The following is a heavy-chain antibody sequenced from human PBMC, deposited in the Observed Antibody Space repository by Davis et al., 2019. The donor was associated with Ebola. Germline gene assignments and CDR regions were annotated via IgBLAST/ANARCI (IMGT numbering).Heavy chain of an antibody. V-gene: IGHV3-21*01. CDR2: ISSSSSYI. CDR1: GFTFSSYS. Sequence: GESLKISCAASGFTFSSYSMNWVRQAPGKGLEWVSSISSSSSYIYYADSVKGRFTISRDNAKNSLYLQMNSLRAEDTAVYYCTSGEQLGGQDYWGQGTLVTVSS. D-gene: IGHD6-6*01. J-gene: IGHJ4*02. CDR3: TSGEQLGGQDY.